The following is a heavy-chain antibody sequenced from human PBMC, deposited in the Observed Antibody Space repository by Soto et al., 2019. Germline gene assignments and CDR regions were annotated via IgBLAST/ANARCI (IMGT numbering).Heavy chain of an antibody. CDR3: AKDPYYDSSEGHY. V-gene: IGHV3-30*18. Sequence: GGSLRLSCAASGFTFSSYGMHWVRQAPGKGLEWVAVISYDGSNKYYADSVKGRFTISRDNSKNTLYLQMNSLRAEDTAVYYCAKDPYYDSSEGHYWGQGTLVTVSS. CDR1: GFTFSSYG. CDR2: ISYDGSNK. J-gene: IGHJ4*02. D-gene: IGHD3-22*01.